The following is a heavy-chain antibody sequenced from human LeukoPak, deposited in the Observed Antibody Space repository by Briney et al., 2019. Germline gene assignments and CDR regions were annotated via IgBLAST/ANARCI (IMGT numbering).Heavy chain of an antibody. Sequence: PGGSLRLSCAASGFTFSIYSMDWVRQAPGKGLEWISYITSSSGTIYYTDSVKGRFTISRDNAKNSLYLQMNSLRAEDRVVSYCARVAPGHDIGRGYFDYWGQGTLVTVSS. J-gene: IGHJ4*02. CDR1: GFTFSIYS. V-gene: IGHV3-48*01. D-gene: IGHD2-21*01. CDR3: ARVAPGHDIGRGYFDY. CDR2: ITSSSGTI.